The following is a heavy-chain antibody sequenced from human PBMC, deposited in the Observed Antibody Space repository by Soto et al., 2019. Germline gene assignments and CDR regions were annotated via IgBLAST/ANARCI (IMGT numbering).Heavy chain of an antibody. Sequence: QVQLVQSGVEVKKPGASVKVSCKASGYTFTNYAISWVRQAPGRGLEWMGWVNTYNGNPNYAQIFQGRVTMTTDTSTGTAYMDLRSLKSDDSAVYYCARDSQYSNSWQRFDSWGQASLVTVSS. CDR2: VNTYNGNP. CDR1: GYTFTNYA. D-gene: IGHD6-13*01. CDR3: ARDSQYSNSWQRFDS. V-gene: IGHV1-18*01. J-gene: IGHJ4*02.